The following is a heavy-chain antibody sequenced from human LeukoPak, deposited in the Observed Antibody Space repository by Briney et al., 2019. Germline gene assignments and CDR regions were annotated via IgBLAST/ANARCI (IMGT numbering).Heavy chain of an antibody. CDR2: IYYTAST. Sequence: SETLSLTCTVTGGSISSYYWSWIRQPPGKGLEWIGYIYYTASTNYNPSLKSRVTISVDTSKNQFSLKLSSVTAADTAVYYCARQQLSQLYYFDNWGQGTLVTVSS. D-gene: IGHD6-13*01. CDR1: GGSISSYY. V-gene: IGHV4-59*01. J-gene: IGHJ4*02. CDR3: ARQQLSQLYYFDN.